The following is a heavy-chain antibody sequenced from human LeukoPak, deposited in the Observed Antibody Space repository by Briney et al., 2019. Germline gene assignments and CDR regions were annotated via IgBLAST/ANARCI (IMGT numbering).Heavy chain of an antibody. CDR3: ARADEELLWFGELLWRWLDP. J-gene: IGHJ5*02. D-gene: IGHD3-10*01. V-gene: IGHV1-2*02. CDR2: INPNSGGT. CDR1: GYTFTGYY. Sequence: ASVKVSFKASGYTFTGYYMHWVRQAPGQGLEWMGWINPNSGGTNYAQKFQGRVTMTRDTSISTAYMELSRLRSDDTAVYYCARADEELLWFGELLWRWLDPWGQGTLVTVSS.